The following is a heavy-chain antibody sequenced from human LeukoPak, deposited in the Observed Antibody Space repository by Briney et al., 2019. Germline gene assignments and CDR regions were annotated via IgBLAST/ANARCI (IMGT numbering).Heavy chain of an antibody. CDR3: ARTVVVPAAMDFDL. Sequence: SQTLSLTCTVSGGSISSGSYYWSWIRQPAGTGLEWIGRIYTSGSTNHNPSLKSRVTISVDTSKNQFSLKLSSVTAADTAVYYCARTVVVPAAMDFDLWGRGTLVTVSS. CDR1: GGSISSGSYY. CDR2: IYTSGST. V-gene: IGHV4-61*02. D-gene: IGHD2-2*01. J-gene: IGHJ2*01.